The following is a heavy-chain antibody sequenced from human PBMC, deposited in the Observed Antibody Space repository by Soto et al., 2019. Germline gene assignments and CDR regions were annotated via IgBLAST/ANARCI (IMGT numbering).Heavy chain of an antibody. CDR2: IKQDGSEK. CDR3: AREGYSSSWGNYYYGMDV. J-gene: IGHJ6*02. D-gene: IGHD6-13*01. V-gene: IGHV3-7*01. Sequence: GSLGLFCAASGFTFSSYWISLVRQAPGKGLEWVANIKQDGSEKYYVDSVKGRFTIARDNTKNSLYLKMNSLRAEDTAVYYCAREGYSSSWGNYYYGMDVWGQGTTVTVSS. CDR1: GFTFSSYW.